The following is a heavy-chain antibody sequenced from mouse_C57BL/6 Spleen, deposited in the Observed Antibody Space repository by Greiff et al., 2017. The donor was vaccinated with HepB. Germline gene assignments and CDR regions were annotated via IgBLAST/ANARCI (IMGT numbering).Heavy chain of an antibody. CDR3: ATLLYGSSYLSHWYFDV. CDR2: ILPGSGST. D-gene: IGHD1-1*01. J-gene: IGHJ1*03. CDR1: GYTFTGYW. Sequence: VQRVESGAELMKPGASVKLSCKATGYTFTGYWIEWVKQRPGHGLEWIGEILPGSGSTNYNEKFKGKATFTADTSSNTAYMQLSSLTTEDSAIYYCATLLYGSSYLSHWYFDVWGTGTTVTVSS. V-gene: IGHV1-9*01.